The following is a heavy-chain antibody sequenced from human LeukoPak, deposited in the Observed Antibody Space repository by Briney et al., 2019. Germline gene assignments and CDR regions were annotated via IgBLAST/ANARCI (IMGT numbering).Heavy chain of an antibody. D-gene: IGHD6-19*01. CDR2: ISWNSGSI. CDR1: GFTFDDYA. V-gene: IGHV3-9*01. CDR3: AKDDSPNSSGWYGVFDY. Sequence: GRSLRLSCAASGFTFDDYAMHWVRQAPGKGLEWVSGISWNSGSISYADSVKGRFTISRDNAKNSLYLQMNSLRAEDTALYYCAKDDSPNSSGWYGVFDYWGQGTLVTVSS. J-gene: IGHJ4*02.